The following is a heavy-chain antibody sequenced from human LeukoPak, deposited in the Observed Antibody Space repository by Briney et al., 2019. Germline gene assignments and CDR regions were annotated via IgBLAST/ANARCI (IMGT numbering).Heavy chain of an antibody. J-gene: IGHJ4*02. CDR3: ARHRYGFGYGFGFDG. V-gene: IGHV4-59*08. Sequence: SETLSLTCTVSGGTLSGYYWSWIRQPPGKELEWFGYIYYSGSISYGPSLKRRVTISIDTSRKQFSLKLISVTAADTAVYYCARHRYGFGYGFGFDGWGQGTLVTVSS. CDR2: IYYSGSI. D-gene: IGHD5-18*01. CDR1: GGTLSGYY.